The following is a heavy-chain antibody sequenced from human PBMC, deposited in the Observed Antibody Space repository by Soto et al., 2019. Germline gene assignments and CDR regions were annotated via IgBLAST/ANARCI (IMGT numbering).Heavy chain of an antibody. CDR1: GFTVSNNY. CDR2: IYSGGYT. V-gene: IGHV3-53*01. D-gene: IGHD3-10*01. Sequence: EVQLVESGGGLIQPGGSLRLSCAVSGFTVSNNYMSWVRQAPGKGLEGVSVIYSGGYTAYGDSAKGRFTISRDHSKNTLYPQMKRVGAQGTAVFYCATHPGGGGYWGQGTLVTVSS. J-gene: IGHJ4*02. CDR3: ATHPGGGGY.